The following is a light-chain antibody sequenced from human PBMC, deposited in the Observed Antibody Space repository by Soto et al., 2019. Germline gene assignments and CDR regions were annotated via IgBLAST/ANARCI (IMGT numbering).Light chain of an antibody. J-gene: IGLJ2*01. CDR3: SSYAGAVV. CDR2: EGS. CDR1: SSNVGSYNL. V-gene: IGLV2-23*01. Sequence: QSALTQPASVSGSPGQSITISCTRISSNVGSYNLVSWYQHPPGKAPKLIIYEGSERPSGVSNRFSGAQSGHTASLTISGLQAEDDADYYCSSYAGAVVFGGGTKLTVL.